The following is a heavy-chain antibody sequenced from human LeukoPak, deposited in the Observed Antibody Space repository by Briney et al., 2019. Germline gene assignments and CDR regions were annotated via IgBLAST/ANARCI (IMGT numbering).Heavy chain of an antibody. Sequence: GGSLRLSCTASGFTFSDYWMTWVRQAPGKGPEWVANIKQDGSQRCYVDSVRGRFTISRDNAKNSLFLQMNGLRAEDTAVYYCARRGGSSSRRSPIDYWGQGTLVTVSS. J-gene: IGHJ4*02. CDR3: ARRGGSSSRRSPIDY. CDR1: GFTFSDYW. V-gene: IGHV3-7*01. CDR2: IKQDGSQR. D-gene: IGHD6-6*01.